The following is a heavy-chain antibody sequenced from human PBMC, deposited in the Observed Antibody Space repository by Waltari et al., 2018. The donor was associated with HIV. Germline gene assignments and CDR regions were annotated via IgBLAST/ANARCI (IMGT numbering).Heavy chain of an antibody. J-gene: IGHJ4*02. CDR2: ISWNSGSI. CDR3: AKDLGYCSSTSCYAGEGGDFDY. Sequence: LRLSCAASGFTFDDYAMHWVRQAPGKGLEWASGISWNSGSIGYADSVKGRFTISRDNAKNSLYLQMNSLRAEDTALYYCAKDLGYCSSTSCYAGEGGDFDYWGQGTLVTVSS. CDR1: GFTFDDYA. D-gene: IGHD2-2*01. V-gene: IGHV3-9*01.